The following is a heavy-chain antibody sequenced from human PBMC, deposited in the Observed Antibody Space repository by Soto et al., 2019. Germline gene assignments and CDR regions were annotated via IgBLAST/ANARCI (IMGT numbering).Heavy chain of an antibody. CDR1: GFTFSSYG. CDR3: AKDIFSSGGNSY. CDR2: ISGSGGST. D-gene: IGHD2-21*02. V-gene: IGHV3-23*01. Sequence: GGSLRLSCAASGFTFSSYGMHWVRQAPGKGLEWVSAISGSGGSTYYADSVKGRFTISRDNSKNTLYLQMNSLRAEDTAVYYCAKDIFSSGGNSYWGQGTLVTVSS. J-gene: IGHJ4*02.